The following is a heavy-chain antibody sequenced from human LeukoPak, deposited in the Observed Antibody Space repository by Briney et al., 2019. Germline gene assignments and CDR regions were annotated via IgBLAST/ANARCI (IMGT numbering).Heavy chain of an antibody. V-gene: IGHV1-3*01. D-gene: IGHD6-19*01. J-gene: IGHJ4*02. Sequence: GASVKVSCKASGYTFTSYAMHWVRQAPGQRLEWMGWINAGNGNTKYSQKFQGRVTITRDSSASTAYMELSSLRSEDTAVYYCARDRAYSSGWYAYWGQGTLVTVSS. CDR3: ARDRAYSSGWYAY. CDR1: GYTFTSYA. CDR2: INAGNGNT.